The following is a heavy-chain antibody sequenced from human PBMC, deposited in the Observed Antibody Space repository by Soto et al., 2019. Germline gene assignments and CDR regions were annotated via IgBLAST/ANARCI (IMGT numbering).Heavy chain of an antibody. V-gene: IGHV3-74*01. J-gene: IGHJ3*02. Sequence: GGSLRLSCAASGFTFSSYWMHWVRQAPGKGLVWVSRINSDGSSTSYADSVKGRFTISRDNAKNTLYLQMNILRAEDTAVYYCASPVYCSGGSCLLDAFDIWGQGTMVTVSS. D-gene: IGHD2-15*01. CDR2: INSDGSST. CDR3: ASPVYCSGGSCLLDAFDI. CDR1: GFTFSSYW.